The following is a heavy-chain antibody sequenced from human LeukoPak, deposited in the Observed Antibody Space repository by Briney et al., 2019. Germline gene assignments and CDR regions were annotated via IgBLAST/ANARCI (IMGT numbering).Heavy chain of an antibody. D-gene: IGHD7-27*01. CDR1: GFTFRSYS. Sequence: GGSLRLSCAASGFTFRSYSMNWVRQAPGKGLEWVSAIDPSSTYIYYADSVKGRFTISRDNAENSLYLQMNSLRVEDTAVYYCAKEDWGGAFDIWGQGTMVTVSS. V-gene: IGHV3-21*01. CDR3: AKEDWGGAFDI. J-gene: IGHJ3*02. CDR2: IDPSSTYI.